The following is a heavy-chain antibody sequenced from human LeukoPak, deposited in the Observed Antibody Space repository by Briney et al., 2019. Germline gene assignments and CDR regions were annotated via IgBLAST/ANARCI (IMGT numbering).Heavy chain of an antibody. CDR3: IRIRTREHQYGMDV. V-gene: IGHV3-13*01. Sequence: PGGSLRLSCGASGFPFSNYDMHWVRQAPGKGLDWVSAIDTVGNTYYSGSVKGRFTISRENAQNYLFLHINSLRDGDTALYYCIRIRTREHQYGMDVWGQGTTVTVSS. CDR2: IDTVGNT. CDR1: GFPFSNYD. J-gene: IGHJ6*02. D-gene: IGHD1-26*01.